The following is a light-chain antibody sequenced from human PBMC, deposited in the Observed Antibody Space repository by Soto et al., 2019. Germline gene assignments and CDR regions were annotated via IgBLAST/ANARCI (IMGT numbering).Light chain of an antibody. V-gene: IGLV1-47*01. J-gene: IGLJ3*02. Sequence: QSVLTQPPSASGTPGQRVSISCSGSSSNIGSNYVYWYQQVPGTAPKLLIFRNDQRPSGVPDRFSGSESGTSASLAISGLRSEDEGDYFCAAWDDDLRGMFGGGTKLTVL. CDR2: RND. CDR3: AAWDDDLRGM. CDR1: SSNIGSNY.